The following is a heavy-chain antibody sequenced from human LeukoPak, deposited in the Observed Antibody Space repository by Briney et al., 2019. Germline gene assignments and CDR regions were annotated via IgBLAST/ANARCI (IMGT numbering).Heavy chain of an antibody. V-gene: IGHV3-53*01. D-gene: IGHD3-22*01. CDR1: GLTVSSNS. CDR2: IYSGGAT. Sequence: PGGSLRLSCAPSGLTVSSNSMRWVRRAPGKGLEWVSVIYSGGATYYADSVKGRFTISRDNSKNTVYLQMNSLRAEDTAVYYCARDRDTSGYIFDYWGRGTLVTVSS. CDR3: ARDRDTSGYIFDY. J-gene: IGHJ4*02.